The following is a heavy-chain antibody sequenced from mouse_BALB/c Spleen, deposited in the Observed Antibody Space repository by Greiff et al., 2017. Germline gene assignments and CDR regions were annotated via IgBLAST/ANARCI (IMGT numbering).Heavy chain of an antibody. V-gene: IGHV1S81*02. CDR3: ARGGGYGGVMDY. CDR1: GYTFTSYW. Sequence: VQLQQPGAELVKPGASVKLSCKASGYTFTSYWMHWVKQRPGQGLEWIGEINPSNGRTNYNEKFKSKATLTVDKSSSTAYMQLSSLTSEDSAVFDCARGGGYGGVMDYWGQGTSVTVSS. J-gene: IGHJ4*01. CDR2: INPSNGRT. D-gene: IGHD2-2*01.